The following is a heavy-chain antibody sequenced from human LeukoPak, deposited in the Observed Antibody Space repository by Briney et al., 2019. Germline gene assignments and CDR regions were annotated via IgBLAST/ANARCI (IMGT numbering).Heavy chain of an antibody. CDR2: IIPIFGTA. CDR1: GGTFSSYA. D-gene: IGHD2-2*01. Sequence: SVKVSCKASGGTFSSYAISWVRQAPGQGLEWMGGIIPIFGTANYAQKFQGRVTITADESTSTAYMGLSSLRSADTAVYYCATNLYCTSTSCQDYYYYYMDVWGKGTTVTVSS. J-gene: IGHJ6*03. V-gene: IGHV1-69*13. CDR3: ATNLYCTSTSCQDYYYYYMDV.